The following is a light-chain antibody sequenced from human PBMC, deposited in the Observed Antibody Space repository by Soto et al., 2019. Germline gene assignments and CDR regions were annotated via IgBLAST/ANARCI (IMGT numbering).Light chain of an antibody. CDR1: QNIDSW. Sequence: DIQVTQSPSTLSASVGDRVTISCRASQNIDSWLAWYQQKPGKAPKLLIYDASILESGVPSRFSGSGSGTEFTLTISSLQPDDFATYYGQQYNSYPYSFGPGTKVDIK. CDR3: QQYNSYPYS. J-gene: IGKJ3*01. V-gene: IGKV1-5*01. CDR2: DAS.